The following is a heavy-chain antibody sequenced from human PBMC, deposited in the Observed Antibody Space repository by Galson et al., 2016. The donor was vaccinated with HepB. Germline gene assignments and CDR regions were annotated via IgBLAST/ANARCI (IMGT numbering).Heavy chain of an antibody. J-gene: IGHJ6*03. CDR1: GGTFRSSA. V-gene: IGHV1-69*13. Sequence: SVKVSCKASGGTFRSSAISWVRQAPGQGLEWMGGIIPVFGAANYAQKFQGRVTITADESTSTAYMELSSLRSEDTAVYYCARDSARVVPAARYYMDVWGKGTTVTVSS. D-gene: IGHD2-2*01. CDR3: ARDSARVVPAARYYMDV. CDR2: IIPVFGAA.